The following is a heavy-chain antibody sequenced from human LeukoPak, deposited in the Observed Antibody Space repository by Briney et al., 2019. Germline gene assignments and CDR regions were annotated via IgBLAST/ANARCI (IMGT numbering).Heavy chain of an antibody. CDR1: GGSFSGYY. Sequence: SETLSLTCAVYGGSFSGYYWSWIRQPPGKGLEWIGEINHSRSTDYNPSLKSRVTISVDTSKNQFSLKLSSVTAADTAVYYCARVSGSYYRGRGGTRGFDPWGQGTLVTVSS. D-gene: IGHD3-10*01. CDR2: INHSRST. J-gene: IGHJ5*02. CDR3: ARVSGSYYRGRGGTRGFDP. V-gene: IGHV4-34*01.